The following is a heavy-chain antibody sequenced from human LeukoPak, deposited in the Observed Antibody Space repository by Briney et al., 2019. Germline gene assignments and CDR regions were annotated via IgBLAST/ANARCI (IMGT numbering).Heavy chain of an antibody. CDR1: GFTFSTYA. D-gene: IGHD3-10*01. V-gene: IGHV3-30-3*01. Sequence: GRSLRLSCAASGFTFSTYAIHWVRQGPGKGLEWVAVISYDGSNKFYADSVKGRFTISRDNSKNTLYLQMSSLSAEDTAVYYCARTTTPHYYGSGSYALGYWGQGTLVTVPS. CDR3: ARTTTPHYYGSGSYALGY. J-gene: IGHJ4*02. CDR2: ISYDGSNK.